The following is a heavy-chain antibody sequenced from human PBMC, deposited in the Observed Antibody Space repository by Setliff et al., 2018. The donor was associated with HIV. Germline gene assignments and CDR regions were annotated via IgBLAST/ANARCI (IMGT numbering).Heavy chain of an antibody. CDR3: ARDLSSSAWSEGLYYFDS. CDR1: GESFSDYY. D-gene: IGHD6-19*01. CDR2: INHSGST. J-gene: IGHJ4*02. V-gene: IGHV4-34*01. Sequence: SQTLSLTCAVYGESFSDYYWNWIRQPPGKGLEWIGEINHSGSTNYNPSLKSRVTISVDTSKNQFSLKLNSVTAADTAVYYCARDLSSSAWSEGLYYFDSWGRGTLVPVSS.